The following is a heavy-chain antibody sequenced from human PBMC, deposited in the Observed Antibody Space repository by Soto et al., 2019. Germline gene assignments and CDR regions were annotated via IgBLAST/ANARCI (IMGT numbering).Heavy chain of an antibody. V-gene: IGHV4-39*01. J-gene: IGHJ5*02. D-gene: IGHD6-13*01. Sequence: AETLSLTCSVSGGSITSSSYYWGWIRQPPGKGLEWSGSIYYSGSTYYNPSLKSRVTISVDTSKNQFSLKLSSVTAADTAVYYCARRGAAAGRSWFDPWGQGTLVTVSS. CDR1: GGSITSSSYY. CDR2: IYYSGST. CDR3: ARRGAAAGRSWFDP.